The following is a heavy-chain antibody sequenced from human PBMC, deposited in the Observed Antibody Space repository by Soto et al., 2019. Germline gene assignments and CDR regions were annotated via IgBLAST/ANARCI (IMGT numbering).Heavy chain of an antibody. D-gene: IGHD2-15*01. CDR2: ISGNSGST. Sequence: GSLRLSCAASGFTCSTYAMTWVRQAPGKGLEWVSGISGNSGSTYYAGSVKGRFTISRDNSKNTLYLQMNSLRAEDTAVYYCARDRPPPYCSGAICSNGYYGMDVWGQGTTVTVSS. J-gene: IGHJ6*02. V-gene: IGHV3-23*01. CDR1: GFTCSTYA. CDR3: ARDRPPPYCSGAICSNGYYGMDV.